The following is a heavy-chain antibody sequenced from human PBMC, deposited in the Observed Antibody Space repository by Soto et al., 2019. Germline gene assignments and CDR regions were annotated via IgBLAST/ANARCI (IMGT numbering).Heavy chain of an antibody. CDR1: GGSMSSSSFH. V-gene: IGHV4-39*01. CDR3: ARRERAAGTDWWFDP. Sequence: SETLSLTCTVSGGSMSSSSFHWGWLRHPPGKGLEWIGSIYYSGSTYYSPSLKSRVTISVDTSKNQFSLKLSSVTAADTAVYYCARRERAAGTDWWFDPWGQGTLVTVS. J-gene: IGHJ5*02. CDR2: IYYSGST. D-gene: IGHD6-13*01.